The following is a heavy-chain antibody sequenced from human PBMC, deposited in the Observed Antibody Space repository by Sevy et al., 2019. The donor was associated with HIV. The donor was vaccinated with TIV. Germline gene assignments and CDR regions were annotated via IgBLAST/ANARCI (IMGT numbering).Heavy chain of an antibody. CDR3: AREHYYDSSGYVDY. J-gene: IGHJ4*02. Sequence: SETLSLTCAVYGGSFSGYYWSWIRQPPGKGLEWIGEINHSGSTNYNPSLKSRVTISVDTSKNQFSLKLSSVTAADTAVYYCAREHYYDSSGYVDYWCQGTLVTVSS. D-gene: IGHD3-22*01. CDR1: GGSFSGYY. CDR2: INHSGST. V-gene: IGHV4-34*01.